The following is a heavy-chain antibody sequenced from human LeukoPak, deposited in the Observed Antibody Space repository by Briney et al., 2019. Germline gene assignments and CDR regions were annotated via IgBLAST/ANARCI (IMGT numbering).Heavy chain of an antibody. CDR1: GGLISNYH. D-gene: IGHD1-1*01. V-gene: IGHV4-59*01. CDR2: IFFNGST. CDR3: ARGLGTSSRVTGTMFHY. Sequence: PSETLSLTCTISGGLISNYHWSWIRQPPGKGLEGIGYIFFNGSTNCNPSLKSRVTMSVDTSKKPFYLNLSSVTAADTAIYYCARGLGTSSRVTGTMFHYWGQGTLVTVSS. J-gene: IGHJ4*02.